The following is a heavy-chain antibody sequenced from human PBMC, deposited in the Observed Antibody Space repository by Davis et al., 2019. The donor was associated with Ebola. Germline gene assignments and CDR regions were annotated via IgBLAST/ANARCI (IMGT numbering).Heavy chain of an antibody. D-gene: IGHD4-17*01. CDR2: IIPIFGTA. CDR3: ARDADGYGDYGAFDI. CDR1: GGTFSSYA. Sequence: SVKVSCKASGGTFSSYAISWVRXXXAXGIEWLVVIIPIFGTANYAQKFQGRVTITADESTSTAYMELSSLRSEDTAVYYCARDADGYGDYGAFDIWGQGTMVTVSS. J-gene: IGHJ3*02. V-gene: IGHV1-69*13.